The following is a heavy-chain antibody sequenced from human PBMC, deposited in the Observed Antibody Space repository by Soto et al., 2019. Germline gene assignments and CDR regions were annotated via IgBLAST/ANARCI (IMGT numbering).Heavy chain of an antibody. CDR2: ISSSSTM. V-gene: IGHV3-48*02. CDR3: ARVIMDV. Sequence: GGALRLSCAASGLTFSSYSMNWVRRARGKGLEWVSYISSSSTMYYEDSVKGRFTISRDNAKNSLYLQRDSLRDEDRAVYYCARVIMDVWGPGTTVTVSS. J-gene: IGHJ6*01. CDR1: GLTFSSYS.